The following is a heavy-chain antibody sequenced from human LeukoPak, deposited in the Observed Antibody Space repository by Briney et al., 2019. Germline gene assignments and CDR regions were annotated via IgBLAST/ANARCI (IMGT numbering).Heavy chain of an antibody. Sequence: PGESLKISCETSGYSFTTYWIGWVRQMPGKGLEWMSIIYPGDSDTRYSPSFQGQVTISADKSISTAYLQWSSLKASDTAMYYCARQDGRALYYFDYWGQGTLVTVSS. CDR1: GYSFTTYW. V-gene: IGHV5-51*01. CDR2: IYPGDSDT. D-gene: IGHD5-24*01. J-gene: IGHJ4*02. CDR3: ARQDGRALYYFDY.